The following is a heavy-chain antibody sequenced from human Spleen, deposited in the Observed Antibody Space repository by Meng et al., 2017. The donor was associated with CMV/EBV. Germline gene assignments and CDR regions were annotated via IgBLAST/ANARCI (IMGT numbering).Heavy chain of an antibody. D-gene: IGHD2-2*01. CDR3: ARDTASEEPVAYLRDGMDV. CDR1: GFTFNMYW. J-gene: IGHJ6*02. CDR2: INQDGSEK. Sequence: GESLKISCAASGFTFNMYWMTWVRQAPGKGLEWVANINQDGSEKYYVDSVKGRFTISRDNAKNSLYLHMSSLRAEDRAVYYCARDTASEEPVAYLRDGMDVWGQGTTVTVSS. V-gene: IGHV3-7*01.